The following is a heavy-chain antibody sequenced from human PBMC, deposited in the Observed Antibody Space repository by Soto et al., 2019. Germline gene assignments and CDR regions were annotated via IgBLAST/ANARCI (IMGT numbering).Heavy chain of an antibody. Sequence: QITLKESGPPLVKPTQTLTLTCTFSGFSLSTRDVGVGWIRQPPGKALEWLAVIYWDDSKHYSPSLKTRATNTKDTSKNQVVLTVTNMDPVDTATYYCAQKGPHYFDYWGQGALVTVSS. CDR2: IYWDDSK. J-gene: IGHJ4*02. V-gene: IGHV2-5*02. CDR1: GFSLSTRDVG. CDR3: AQKGPHYFDY.